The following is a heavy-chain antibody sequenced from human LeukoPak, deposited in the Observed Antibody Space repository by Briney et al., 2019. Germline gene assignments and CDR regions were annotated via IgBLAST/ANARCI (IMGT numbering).Heavy chain of an antibody. CDR2: IYYSGST. D-gene: IGHD3-10*01. V-gene: IGHV4-59*12. Sequence: PSETLSLTCTVSGGSISSYYWSWIRQPPGKGLEWIGYIYYSGSTNYNPSLKSRVTISVDTSKNQFSLKLSSVTAADTAVYYCAREAMVRGVIEVARAFDIWGQGTMVTVSS. CDR1: GGSISSYY. CDR3: AREAMVRGVIEVARAFDI. J-gene: IGHJ3*02.